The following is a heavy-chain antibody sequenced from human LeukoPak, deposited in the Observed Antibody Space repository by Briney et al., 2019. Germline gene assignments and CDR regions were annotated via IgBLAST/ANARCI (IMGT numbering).Heavy chain of an antibody. CDR1: GYTFTGYY. Sequence: ASVKVSCKASGYTFTGYYMHWVRQAPGQRLEWMGWINPNSGGTNYAQKFQGRVTMTRDTSISTAYMELSRLRSDDTAVYYCARATVVVVAATPLGFDPWGQGTLVTVSS. V-gene: IGHV1-2*02. J-gene: IGHJ5*02. CDR2: INPNSGGT. D-gene: IGHD2-15*01. CDR3: ARATVVVVAATPLGFDP.